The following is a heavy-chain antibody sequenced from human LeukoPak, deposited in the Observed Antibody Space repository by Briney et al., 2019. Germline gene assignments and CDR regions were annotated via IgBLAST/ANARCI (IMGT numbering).Heavy chain of an antibody. V-gene: IGHV4-4*07. CDR3: AKGGSSWYNWFDP. J-gene: IGHJ5*02. CDR2: IYSSGST. D-gene: IGHD6-13*01. Sequence: KPSETLSLTCTVSGGSISSYYWSWTRQSAGKGLEWIGRIYSSGSTNYNPSLKSRVTMSIDTSKNQFSLNLSSVTAADTAMYYCAKGGSSWYNWFDPWGQGTLVTVSS. CDR1: GGSISSYY.